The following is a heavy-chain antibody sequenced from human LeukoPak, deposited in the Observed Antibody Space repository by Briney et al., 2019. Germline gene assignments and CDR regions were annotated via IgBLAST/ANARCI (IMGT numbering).Heavy chain of an antibody. CDR3: ARAAAADPKNWFDP. CDR2: IHHSGTT. CDR1: GYSINSGHY. V-gene: IGHV4-38-2*01. J-gene: IGHJ5*02. D-gene: IGHD6-13*01. Sequence: SETLSLTCAVSGYSINSGHYWGWIRQPPGKGLEWIGSIHHSGTTYYNPSLKSRVPISGDTSKNQFSLKLTSVTATDTAVYYCARAAAADPKNWFDPWGQGTLVTVSS.